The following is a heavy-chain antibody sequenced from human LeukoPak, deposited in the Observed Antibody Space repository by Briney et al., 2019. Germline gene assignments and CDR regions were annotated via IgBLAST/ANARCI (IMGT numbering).Heavy chain of an antibody. J-gene: IGHJ6*02. CDR2: ISPYNGKT. CDR3: ARFGAPCDSGRINYLVSSGMDV. V-gene: IGHV1-18*01. Sequence: ASVKVSCKASGYTFTSYGISWVRQAPGQGLEWMGWISPYNGKTNYAQKLQGRVTITTDTSTSTAYMELRSLRSDDTAVYYCARFGAPCDSGRINYLVSSGMDVWGQGTTVTVSS. D-gene: IGHD4-17*01. CDR1: GYTFTSYG.